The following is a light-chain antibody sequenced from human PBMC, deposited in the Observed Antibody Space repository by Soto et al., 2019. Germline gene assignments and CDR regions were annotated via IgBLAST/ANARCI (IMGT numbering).Light chain of an antibody. CDR3: SSSVGGPKWV. Sequence: QSALTQPASVSGSPGQSITISCTGKSSDVGGYDRVSWYQQYPGKAPTLIIYEVNKRPSGVSHRFSGSKSGNTASLTISGLQAEDEADYHCSSSVGGPKWVFGGGTKLTV. CDR1: SSDVGGYDR. CDR2: EVN. V-gene: IGLV2-23*02. J-gene: IGLJ3*02.